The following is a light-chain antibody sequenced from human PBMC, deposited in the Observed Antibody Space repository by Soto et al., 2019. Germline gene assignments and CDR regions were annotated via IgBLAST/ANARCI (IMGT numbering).Light chain of an antibody. V-gene: IGLV2-14*01. J-gene: IGLJ2*01. Sequence: QSALTQPASVSGSPGQSITISCTGTSSDVGGYNFVSWYQQHPGKAPKLMIYDVSNRPSGVSNRFSGSKSGNTDSLTISGFQAEDEDDYYCSSYTSSSTRTLVFGGGTKLTVL. CDR3: SSYTSSSTRTLV. CDR1: SSDVGGYNF. CDR2: DVS.